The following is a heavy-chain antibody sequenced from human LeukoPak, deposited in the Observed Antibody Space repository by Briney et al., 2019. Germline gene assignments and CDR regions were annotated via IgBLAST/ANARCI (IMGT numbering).Heavy chain of an antibody. Sequence: GGSLRLSCAASGFTFSNYGMHWVRQAPGKGLEWVAVIWYDGSKKYYADSVKGRFTIARDYSKNTLYLQMNSLRAEDTAVYYCAAMMGMDVWGQGTTVTVSS. D-gene: IGHD2-2*01. CDR3: AAMMGMDV. V-gene: IGHV3-33*01. J-gene: IGHJ6*02. CDR2: IWYDGSKK. CDR1: GFTFSNYG.